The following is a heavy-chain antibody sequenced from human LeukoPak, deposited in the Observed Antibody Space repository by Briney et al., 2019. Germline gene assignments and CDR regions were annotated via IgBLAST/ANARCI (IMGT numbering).Heavy chain of an antibody. J-gene: IGHJ6*03. Sequence: GASVKVSCKASGYTFTSYYMHWVRQAPGQGLEWMGIINPSGGSTSYAQKFQGRVTMTRDMSTSTVYMELSSLRSEDTAVYYCARDTKSRDGYNDCYYYYMDVWGKGTTVTVSS. D-gene: IGHD5-24*01. V-gene: IGHV1-46*01. CDR2: INPSGGST. CDR1: GYTFTSYY. CDR3: ARDTKSRDGYNDCYYYYMDV.